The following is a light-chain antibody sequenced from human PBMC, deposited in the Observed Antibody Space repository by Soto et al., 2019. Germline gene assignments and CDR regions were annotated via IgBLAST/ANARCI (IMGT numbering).Light chain of an antibody. CDR3: QQYDISPLT. J-gene: IGKJ3*01. CDR2: GAS. V-gene: IGKV3-20*01. CDR1: QTINSRY. Sequence: IVLTQAPCTLSLSPGERATLSGRASQTINSRYVAWYQQKLDQAPRLLRYGASNRATGIPARFSGSGSWTGFTLTINCLEPEDCAVYDCQQYDISPLTFGPGTTVDI.